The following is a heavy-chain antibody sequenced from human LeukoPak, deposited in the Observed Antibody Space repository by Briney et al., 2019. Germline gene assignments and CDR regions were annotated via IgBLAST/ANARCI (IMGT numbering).Heavy chain of an antibody. CDR1: GFTVSSNS. J-gene: IGHJ4*02. CDR3: ARRGGAYSHPYDY. D-gene: IGHD4/OR15-4a*01. Sequence: GGSLRLSCTDSGFTVSSNSMSGVRQAPGKGLEWVSFIYSDNTHYSDSVKGRFTISRDNSKNTLYLQMNSLRAEDTAVYYCARRGGAYSHPYDYWGQGTLVTGSS. CDR2: IYSDNT. V-gene: IGHV3-53*01.